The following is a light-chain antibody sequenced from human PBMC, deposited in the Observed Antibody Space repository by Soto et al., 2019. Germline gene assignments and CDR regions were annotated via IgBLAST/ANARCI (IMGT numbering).Light chain of an antibody. Sequence: QSVLTQPPYASGSPGQSGPISCTGTSSDVGDYNYVSWYQQHPGKAPKLMIYEVSKRPSGVPHRFSGSKSGNTASLTVSGLQAEDEADYYCSSYAGTNNFVVFGTGTKVTVL. V-gene: IGLV2-8*01. CDR1: SSDVGDYNY. CDR3: SSYAGTNNFVV. CDR2: EVS. J-gene: IGLJ1*01.